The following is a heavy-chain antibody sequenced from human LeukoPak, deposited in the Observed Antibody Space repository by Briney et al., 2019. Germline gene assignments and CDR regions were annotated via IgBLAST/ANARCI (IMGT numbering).Heavy chain of an antibody. V-gene: IGHV4-39*01. Sequence: SETLSLTCTVSGGSISSSSYYWGWLRQPPGKGLEWIGSIYYSGSTYYNPSLKSRVTISVDTSKNQFSLKLSSVTAADTAVYYCARQSGPSSSWYSYYYYGMDVWGQGTTVTVSS. CDR3: ARQSGPSSSWYSYYYYGMDV. J-gene: IGHJ6*02. D-gene: IGHD6-13*01. CDR1: GGSISSSSYY. CDR2: IYYSGST.